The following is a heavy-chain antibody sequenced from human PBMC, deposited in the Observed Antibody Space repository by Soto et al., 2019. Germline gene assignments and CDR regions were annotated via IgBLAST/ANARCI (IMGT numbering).Heavy chain of an antibody. CDR1: GFTFSSYS. Sequence: EVQLVESGGGLVKPGGSLRLSCAASGFTFSSYSMNWVRQAPGKGLEWVSSISSSSSYIYYADSVKGRFTISRDNAKNSLYLQMNSLSAEDTAVYYCARVYSSGLYGGGFDYWGQGTLVTVSS. CDR3: ARVYSSGLYGGGFDY. D-gene: IGHD6-19*01. J-gene: IGHJ4*02. V-gene: IGHV3-21*01. CDR2: ISSSSSYI.